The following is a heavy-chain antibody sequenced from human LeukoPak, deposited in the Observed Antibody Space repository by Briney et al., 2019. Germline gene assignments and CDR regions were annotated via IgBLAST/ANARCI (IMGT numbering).Heavy chain of an antibody. CDR1: GYTFTAYH. D-gene: IGHD6-13*01. Sequence: ASVKVSCRASGYTFTAYHIYWVRQAPGQGLEWMGWINPNSGGTNYAQKFQGRVTMTRDTSISTAYMELSSLRSDDTAVYYCARNSGYSSSWYWFDPWGQGTLVTVSS. CDR3: ARNSGYSSSWYWFDP. V-gene: IGHV1-2*02. CDR2: INPNSGGT. J-gene: IGHJ5*02.